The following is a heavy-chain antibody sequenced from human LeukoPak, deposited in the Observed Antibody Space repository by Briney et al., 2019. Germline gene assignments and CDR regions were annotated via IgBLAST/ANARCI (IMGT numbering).Heavy chain of an antibody. J-gene: IGHJ4*02. V-gene: IGHV3-48*04. CDR1: GFTFSSYA. Sequence: GGSLRLSCAASGFTFSSYAMSWVRQAPGKGLEWVSYISSSGSTIYYADSVKGRFTISRDNAKNSLYLQMNSLRAEDTAVYYCARDSGGNSGYFDYWGQGTLVTVSS. CDR2: ISSSGSTI. D-gene: IGHD4-23*01. CDR3: ARDSGGNSGYFDY.